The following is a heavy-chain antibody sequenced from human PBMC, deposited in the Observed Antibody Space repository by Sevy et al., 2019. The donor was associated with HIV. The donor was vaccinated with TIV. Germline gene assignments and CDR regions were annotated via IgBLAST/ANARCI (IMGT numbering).Heavy chain of an antibody. CDR2: IKQDGSEK. V-gene: IGHV3-7*03. CDR3: ARDRITGRNYYYYGMDV. J-gene: IGHJ6*02. Sequence: GGSLRLSCAASGFTFSSYWMSWVRQAPGKGLEWVANIKQDGSEKYYVDSVKGRFTISRDNAKNSLYLQMNSLRAEDTAVYYCARDRITGRNYYYYGMDVWGQGTTVTVSS. CDR1: GFTFSSYW. D-gene: IGHD1-20*01.